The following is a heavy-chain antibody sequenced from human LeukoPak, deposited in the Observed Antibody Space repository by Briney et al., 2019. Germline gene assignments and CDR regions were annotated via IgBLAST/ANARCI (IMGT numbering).Heavy chain of an antibody. CDR1: GFSFDDHG. CDR2: INWSGVGT. Sequence: PGGSLRLSCAASGFSFDDHGMSWVRQAPGKGLEWVADINWSGVGTNYVNFVKGRFTISRDNAKNSLYLQMNSLKPDDTAFYYCARRSCSGGNCYRWFDLWGQGALVTVSS. D-gene: IGHD2-15*01. CDR3: ARRSCSGGNCYRWFDL. J-gene: IGHJ5*02. V-gene: IGHV3-20*04.